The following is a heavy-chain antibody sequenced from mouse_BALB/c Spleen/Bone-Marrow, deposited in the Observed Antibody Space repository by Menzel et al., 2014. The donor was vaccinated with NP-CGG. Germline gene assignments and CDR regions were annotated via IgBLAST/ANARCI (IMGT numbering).Heavy chain of an antibody. Sequence: LVESGPELVKPGASVKISCKASGYTLTDYYINWVKQKPGQGLEWIGWIYPGGGNTKYNEKFKGKATLTVDTSSSTAYMQLSSLTSEDTAVYFCARPPYYYGSSYYWYFDVWGAGTTVTVSS. CDR2: IYPGGGNT. CDR3: ARPPYYYGSSYYWYFDV. V-gene: IGHV1-84*02. CDR1: GYTLTDYY. D-gene: IGHD1-1*01. J-gene: IGHJ1*01.